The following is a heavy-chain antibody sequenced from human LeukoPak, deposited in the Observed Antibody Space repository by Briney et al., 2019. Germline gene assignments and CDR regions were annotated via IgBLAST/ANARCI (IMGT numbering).Heavy chain of an antibody. J-gene: IGHJ3*02. CDR3: ATFHYDILTGYWVRKPSDAFDI. CDR1: GFTFSSYS. V-gene: IGHV3-21*01. Sequence: GGSLRLSCAASGFTFSSYSMNWVRQAPGKGLEWVSSISSSSSYIYYADSVKGRFTISRDNAKNSLYLQMNSLRAEDTAVYYCATFHYDILTGYWVRKPSDAFDIWGQGTMVTVSS. CDR2: ISSSSSYI. D-gene: IGHD3-9*01.